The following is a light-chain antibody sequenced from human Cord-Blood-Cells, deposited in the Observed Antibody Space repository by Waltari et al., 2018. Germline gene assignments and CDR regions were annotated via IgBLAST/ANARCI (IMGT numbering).Light chain of an antibody. CDR3: SSYAGSNNYV. J-gene: IGLJ1*01. V-gene: IGLV2-8*01. CDR2: EVS. CDR1: NSDVGGYNY. Sequence: QSALTQPPSASGSPGQSVTIPCTGPNSDVGGYNYVSWYQQHPGKAPKLMIYEVSKRPSGVPDRFSGSKSGNTASLTVSGLQAEDEADYYCSSYAGSNNYVFGTGTKVTVL.